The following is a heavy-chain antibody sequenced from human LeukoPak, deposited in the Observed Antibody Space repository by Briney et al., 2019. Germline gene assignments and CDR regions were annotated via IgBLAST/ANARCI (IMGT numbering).Heavy chain of an antibody. CDR2: IYYSGST. CDR1: GGSISSYY. J-gene: IGHJ6*02. Sequence: SETLSLTCTVSGGSISSYYWSWIRQPPGKGLEWIGYIYYSGSTNYNPSLKSRVTISVDTSKNQFSLKLSSVTAADTAVYYCARSATVTNYYGMDVWGQGTTVTVSS. D-gene: IGHD4-17*01. V-gene: IGHV4-59*01. CDR3: ARSATVTNYYGMDV.